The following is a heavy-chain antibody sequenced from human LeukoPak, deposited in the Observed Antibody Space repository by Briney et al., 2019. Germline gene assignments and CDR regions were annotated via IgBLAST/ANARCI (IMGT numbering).Heavy chain of an antibody. D-gene: IGHD2-2*01. CDR1: GDSITSGNYY. CDR3: ARYHCSTSSCGFDL. CDR2: IYYSGST. Sequence: SETLSLTCTVSGDSITSGNYYWSWIRQPPGKGLEWIGYIYYSGSTYYNPSLKSRVIISVDTSMNQFSLKLNSVTAADTAVYYCARYHCSTSSCGFDLWGQGALVTVSS. J-gene: IGHJ5*02. V-gene: IGHV4-30-4*01.